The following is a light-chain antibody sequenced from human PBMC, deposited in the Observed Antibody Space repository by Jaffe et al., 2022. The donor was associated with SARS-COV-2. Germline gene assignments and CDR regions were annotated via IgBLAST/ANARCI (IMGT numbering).Light chain of an antibody. V-gene: IGLV1-47*01. CDR3: ATWDDSLRGLVV. J-gene: IGLJ2*01. CDR2: RNN. CDR1: SSNVGSNY. Sequence: QSVLTQPPSASGTPGQRVTISCSGSSSNVGSNYVYWYQQLPGTAPKLLIYRNNQRPSGVPDRFSGSKSGTSASLAISGLRSEDEAHYYCATWDDSLRGLVVFGGGTKLTVL.